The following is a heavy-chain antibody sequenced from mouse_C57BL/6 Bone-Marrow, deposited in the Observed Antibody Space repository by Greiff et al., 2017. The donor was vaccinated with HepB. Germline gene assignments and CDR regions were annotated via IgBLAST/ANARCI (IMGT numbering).Heavy chain of an antibody. V-gene: IGHV1-59*01. D-gene: IGHD2-4*01. CDR2: IDPSDSYT. CDR1: GYTFTSYW. Sequence: VQLQQPGAELVRPGTSVKLSCKASGYTFTSYWMHWVKQRPGQGLEWIGVIDPSDSYTNYNQKFKGKATLTVDTSSSTTYMQLSSLTSEDSAVYYCARFDYDVWFAYWGQGTLVTVSA. J-gene: IGHJ3*01. CDR3: ARFDYDVWFAY.